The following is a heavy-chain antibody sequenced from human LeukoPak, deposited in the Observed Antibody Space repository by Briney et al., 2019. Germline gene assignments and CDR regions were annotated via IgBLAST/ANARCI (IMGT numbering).Heavy chain of an antibody. CDR1: GFTFSSYA. J-gene: IGHJ4*02. Sequence: PGGSLRLSCAASGFTFSSYAMSWVRQAPGKGLEWVSAISGSAGSTYYADSVKGRFTISRDNSKNTLYLQMNSLRAEDTAVYYCAKKDWHDYGDYYRDFWGQGTLVTVSS. CDR3: AKKDWHDYGDYYRDF. CDR2: ISGSAGST. V-gene: IGHV3-23*01. D-gene: IGHD4-17*01.